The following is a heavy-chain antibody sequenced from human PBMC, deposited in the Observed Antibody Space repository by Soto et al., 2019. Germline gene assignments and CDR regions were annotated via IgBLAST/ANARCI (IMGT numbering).Heavy chain of an antibody. CDR2: IIPIHGTT. CDR3: ARGWGLVS. CDR1: GGSLTSYP. D-gene: IGHD3-16*01. J-gene: IGHJ4*02. Sequence: QMEQSGAEVRKPGSSVKVSCKPSGGSLTSYPMAWVRQAPGQGFEWMGGIIPIHGTTEYAQKFQGRVTITADDSTNRATLELTGVTSEDTAVYYCARGWGLVSWGQGTLVTVSS. V-gene: IGHV1-69*01.